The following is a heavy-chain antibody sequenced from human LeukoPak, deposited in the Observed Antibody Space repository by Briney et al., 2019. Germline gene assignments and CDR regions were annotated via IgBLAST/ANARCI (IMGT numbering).Heavy chain of an antibody. V-gene: IGHV3-21*04. CDR2: ISVRSNYI. J-gene: IGHJ4*02. CDR3: AKTRGYCSGGSCYGDS. CDR1: GFTFRFYA. Sequence: PGGSLRLSCAGSGFTFRFYAMTWVRQALGKGLEWVSSISVRSNYIYYADSVRGRFSISRDDARDSLYLQMNSLRAEDTALYYCAKTRGYCSGGSCYGDSWGQGTLVTVSS. D-gene: IGHD2-15*01.